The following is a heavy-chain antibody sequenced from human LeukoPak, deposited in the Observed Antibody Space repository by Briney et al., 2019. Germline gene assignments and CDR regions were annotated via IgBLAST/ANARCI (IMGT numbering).Heavy chain of an antibody. D-gene: IGHD5-24*01. CDR3: ARDRQGWLQYVGAFLN. CDR2: ISAYNGNT. J-gene: IGHJ4*02. Sequence: VASVKVSCKASGGTFTSYGISWVRQAPGQGLEWMGWISAYNGNTNYAQKLQGRVTMTTDTSTSTAYMELRSLRSDDTAVYYCARDRQGWLQYVGAFLNWGQGTLVTVSS. V-gene: IGHV1-18*01. CDR1: GGTFTSYG.